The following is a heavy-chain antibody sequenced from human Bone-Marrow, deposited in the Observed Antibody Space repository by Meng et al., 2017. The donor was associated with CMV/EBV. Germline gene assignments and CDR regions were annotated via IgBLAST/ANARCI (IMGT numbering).Heavy chain of an antibody. CDR2: MNPNSGNT. CDR1: GYTFTSYD. CDR3: ARVRSRITMIVVVIYDAFDI. V-gene: IGHV1-8*01. J-gene: IGHJ3*02. Sequence: ASVKVSCKASGYTFTSYDINWVRQAAGQGLEWMGWMNPNSGNTGYAQKLQGRVTMTTDTSTSTAYMELRSLRSDDTAVYYCARVRSRITMIVVVIYDAFDIWGQGTMVTVSS. D-gene: IGHD3-22*01.